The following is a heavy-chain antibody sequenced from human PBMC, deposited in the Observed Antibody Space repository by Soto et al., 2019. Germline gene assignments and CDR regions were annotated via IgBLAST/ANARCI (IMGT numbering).Heavy chain of an antibody. CDR2: MRHSGST. D-gene: IGHD6-19*01. J-gene: IGHJ4*02. V-gene: IGHV4-34*01. CDR1: GGSFSGYY. CDR3: ARQVRYSSGWSYYFDY. Sequence: SETLSLTCAVYGGSFSGYYWSWIRQPPGKGLEWIGYMRHSGSTFYNPSLRSRLHISVGTSANQFSLRLTSVTAADTAVYYCARQVRYSSGWSYYFDYWGQGTLVTVSS.